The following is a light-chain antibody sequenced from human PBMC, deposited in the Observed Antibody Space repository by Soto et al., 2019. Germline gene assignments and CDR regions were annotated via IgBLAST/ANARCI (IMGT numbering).Light chain of an antibody. CDR1: SNDVGGYNY. J-gene: IGLJ2*01. CDR3: SSYAGSSTLL. V-gene: IGLV2-14*01. CDR2: EVT. Sequence: QSALTQPASVSGSPGQSITISCTGTSNDVGGYNYVSWYQHNPGKAPKLIISEVTNRPSGVSNRFSGSKSGTTASLTISGLQADDEVNYYCSSYAGSSTLLFGGGTKLTVL.